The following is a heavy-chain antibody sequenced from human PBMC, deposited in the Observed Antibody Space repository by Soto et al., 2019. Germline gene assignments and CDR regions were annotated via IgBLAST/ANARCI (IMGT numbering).Heavy chain of an antibody. J-gene: IGHJ4*02. CDR3: AREELVRRYFDY. CDR1: GFTFSSYG. V-gene: IGHV3-33*01. Sequence: GGSLRLSCAASGFTFSSYGMHWVRQAPGKGLEWVAVIWYDGSNKYYADSVKGRFTISRDNSKNTLYLQMNSLRAEDTAVYYCAREELVRRYFDYWGQGTLVTVSS. D-gene: IGHD6-13*01. CDR2: IWYDGSNK.